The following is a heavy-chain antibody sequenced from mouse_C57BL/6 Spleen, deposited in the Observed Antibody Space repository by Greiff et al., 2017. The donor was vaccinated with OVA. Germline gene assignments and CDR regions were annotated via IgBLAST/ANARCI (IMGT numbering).Heavy chain of an antibody. CDR2: ISYSGST. V-gene: IGHV3-1*01. D-gene: IGHD2-5*01. CDR3: ASPAYYSNYVFAY. J-gene: IGHJ3*01. CDR1: GYSITSGYD. Sequence: EVMLVESGPGMVKPSQSLSLTCTVTGYSITSGYDWHWIRHFPGNKLEWMGYISYSGSTNYNPSLKSRISITHDTSKNHFFLKLNSVTTEDTATYYCASPAYYSNYVFAYWGQGTLVTVSA.